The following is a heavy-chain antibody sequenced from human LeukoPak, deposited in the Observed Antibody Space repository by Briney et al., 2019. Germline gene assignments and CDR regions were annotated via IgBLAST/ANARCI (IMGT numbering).Heavy chain of an antibody. CDR3: ARFADRRITMILNAFDI. CDR2: IYYSGST. V-gene: IGHV4-59*01. Sequence: SETLSLTCAVSGGSISSYYWSWIRQPPEKGLEWIGYIYYSGSTNYNPSLKSRVTISVDTSKNQFSLKPSSVTAADTAVYYCARFADRRITMILNAFDIWGQGTMVTVSS. CDR1: GGSISSYY. J-gene: IGHJ3*02. D-gene: IGHD3-22*01.